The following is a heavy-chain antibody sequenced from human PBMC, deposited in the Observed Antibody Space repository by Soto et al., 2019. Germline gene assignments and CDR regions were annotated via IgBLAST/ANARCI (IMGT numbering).Heavy chain of an antibody. J-gene: IGHJ4*02. D-gene: IGHD3-10*01. Sequence: ASVKVSCKTSGYTFSTIGISWVRQAPGQGLEWMGWISPHKDDTYYAQRLQGRVTMTTDTSTSTAYMELRSLRSDDTAVYFCARDLDGSGSYYTNYWGQGTLVTVSS. CDR3: ARDLDGSGSYYTNY. CDR2: ISPHKDDT. CDR1: GYTFSTIG. V-gene: IGHV1-18*01.